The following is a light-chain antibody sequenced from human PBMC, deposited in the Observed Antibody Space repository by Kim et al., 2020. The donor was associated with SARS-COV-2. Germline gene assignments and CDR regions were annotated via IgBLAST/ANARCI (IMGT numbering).Light chain of an antibody. CDR2: AVS. Sequence: QSINLSGTETTSTVGSYNYVSWYQQHPGNAPKLMIYAVSNRPSGVSNRFSGSKSGNTASLTISGLQAEDEADYYCSSYTRSSTNYVFGTGTKVTVL. V-gene: IGLV2-14*03. CDR1: TSTVGSYNY. J-gene: IGLJ1*01. CDR3: SSYTRSSTNYV.